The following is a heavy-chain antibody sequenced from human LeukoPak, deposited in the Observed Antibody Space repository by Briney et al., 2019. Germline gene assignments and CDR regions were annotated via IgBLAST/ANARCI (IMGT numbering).Heavy chain of an antibody. V-gene: IGHV1-2*02. CDR2: INPNSGGT. J-gene: IGHJ6*02. CDR3: ARGDTAMVIDYYYYYGMDV. CDR1: GYTFTGYY. D-gene: IGHD5-18*01. Sequence: ASVTVSCTASGYTFTGYYMHWVRQAPGQGLEWMGWINPNSGGTNYAQKFQGRVTMTRDTSISTAYMELSRLRSDDTAVYYCARGDTAMVIDYYYYYGMDVWGQGTTVTVSS.